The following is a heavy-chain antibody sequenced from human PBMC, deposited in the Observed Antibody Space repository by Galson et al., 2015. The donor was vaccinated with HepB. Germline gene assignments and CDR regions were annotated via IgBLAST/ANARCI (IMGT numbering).Heavy chain of an antibody. J-gene: IGHJ4*02. V-gene: IGHV3-23*01. CDR3: AKDRRPYCSGGSCPTDY. CDR1: GFTFSRYA. D-gene: IGHD2-15*01. CDR2: ISGSGGST. Sequence: SLRLSCAASGFTFSRYAMSWVRQAPGKGLEWVSAISGSGGSTYYADSVKGRFTISRDNSKNTLYLQMNSLRAEDTAVYYCAKDRRPYCSGGSCPTDYWGQGTLVTVSS.